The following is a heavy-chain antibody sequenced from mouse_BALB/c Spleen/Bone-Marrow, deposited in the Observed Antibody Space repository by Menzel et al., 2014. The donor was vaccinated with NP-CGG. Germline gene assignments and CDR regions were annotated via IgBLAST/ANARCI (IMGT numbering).Heavy chain of an antibody. CDR2: INPSNGRT. D-gene: IGHD2-10*01. CDR3: ARSGAYYGNLYAMDY. CDR1: GYTFTSYW. J-gene: IGHJ4*01. Sequence: QVQLKESGAELVKPGASVKLSCKASGYTFTSYWMHWVKQRPGQGLEWIGEINPSNGRTNYNEKFKSKATLTVDKSSSTAYMQLSSLTSEDSAVYYCARSGAYYGNLYAMDYWGQGTSVTVSS. V-gene: IGHV1S81*02.